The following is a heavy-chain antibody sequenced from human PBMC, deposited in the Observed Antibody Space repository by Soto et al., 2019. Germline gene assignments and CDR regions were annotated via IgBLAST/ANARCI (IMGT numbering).Heavy chain of an antibody. CDR1: GFTFCDYA. CDR3: TRARVVVVAAKLKSSLYGDY. D-gene: IGHD2-15*01. J-gene: IGHJ4*02. V-gene: IGHV3-49*03. CDR2: IRSKAYGGTT. Sequence: GGSLRLSCTASGFTFCDYAMSWFRQAPGKGLEWVGFIRSKAYGGTTEYAASVKGRFTISRDDSKSIAYLQMNSLKTEDTAVYYCTRARVVVVAAKLKSSLYGDYWGQGTLVTVSS.